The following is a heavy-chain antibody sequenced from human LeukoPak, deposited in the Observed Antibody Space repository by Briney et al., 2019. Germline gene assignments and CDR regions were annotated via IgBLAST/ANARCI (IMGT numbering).Heavy chain of an antibody. CDR2: INHSGST. V-gene: IGHV4-34*01. D-gene: IGHD3-22*01. CDR3: ASQYYYDSSGLGFRFDY. Sequence: PSETLSLTCAVYGGSFSGYYWSWIRQPPGKGLEWIGEINHSGSTNYSPSLKSRVTISVDTSKNQFSLKLSSVTAADTAVYYCASQYYYDSSGLGFRFDYWGQGTLVTVSS. J-gene: IGHJ4*02. CDR1: GGSFSGYY.